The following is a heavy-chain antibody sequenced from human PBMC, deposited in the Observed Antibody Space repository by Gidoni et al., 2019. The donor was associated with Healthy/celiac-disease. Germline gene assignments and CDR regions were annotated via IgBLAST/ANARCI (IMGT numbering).Heavy chain of an antibody. J-gene: IGHJ4*02. Sequence: QVQLVESGGGVVQPGRSLRLSCAASGFTFSSYGMHWVRQAPGKGLEWVAVISYDGSNKYYADSVKGRFTISRDNSKNTLYLQMNSLRAEDTAVYYCAKDRGAYKVRGVIYDYWGQGTLVTVSS. V-gene: IGHV3-30*18. CDR1: GFTFSSYG. CDR3: AKDRGAYKVRGVIYDY. D-gene: IGHD3-10*01. CDR2: ISYDGSNK.